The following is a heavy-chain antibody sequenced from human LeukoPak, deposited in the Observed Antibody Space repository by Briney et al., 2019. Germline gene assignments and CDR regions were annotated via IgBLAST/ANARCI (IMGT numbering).Heavy chain of an antibody. V-gene: IGHV3-23*01. CDR2: ISGSGIST. Sequence: GGSLRLSCTASGFTFSSYAMTWIRQAPGKGLEWVSTISGSGISTYYADSVKGRFTISRDNSRNTLYLQMNSLRDADTAVYFCTKVRLSNLYYYYGMDVWGQGTTVTVSS. J-gene: IGHJ6*02. CDR1: GFTFSSYA. CDR3: TKVRLSNLYYYYGMDV. D-gene: IGHD2-21*02.